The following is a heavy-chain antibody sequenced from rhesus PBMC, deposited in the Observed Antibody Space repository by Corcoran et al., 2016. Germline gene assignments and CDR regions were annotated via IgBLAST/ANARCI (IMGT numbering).Heavy chain of an antibody. J-gene: IGHJ4*01. D-gene: IGHD1-32*01. V-gene: IGHV4-80*01. CDR2: INGDSGAA. CDR1: GASISGNW. CDR3: ATQVNYRNEF. Sequence: QVQLQASGPGVVQPSATLSLTCGFPGASISGNWSPWIRRPPGKGVEWIGQINGDSGAAYYSPYLRSRLTISKDAAGKKFSLRLNSVTAADSAVYYCATQVNYRNEFWGQGVLVTVSS.